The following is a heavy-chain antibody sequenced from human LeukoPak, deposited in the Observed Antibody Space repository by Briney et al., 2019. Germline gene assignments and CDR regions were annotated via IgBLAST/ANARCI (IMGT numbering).Heavy chain of an antibody. V-gene: IGHV4-61*02. CDR1: GGSINSGSDY. CDR3: ARGAYGSRNSNWFDP. D-gene: IGHD3-10*01. Sequence: SETLSLTCTVSGGSINSGSDYWSWIRQPAGKGLEWIGRISRSGSTDYNPSLKSRVAISVDTSNNQFSLKLTSVTAADTAVYFCARGAYGSRNSNWFDPWGQGTPVTVSS. J-gene: IGHJ5*02. CDR2: ISRSGST.